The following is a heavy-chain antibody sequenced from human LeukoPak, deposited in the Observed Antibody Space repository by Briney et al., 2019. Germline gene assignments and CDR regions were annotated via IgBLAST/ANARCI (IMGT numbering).Heavy chain of an antibody. CDR3: ARLEWTVTTDAGAYYYYYYMDV. CDR1: GFTFSSYW. CDR2: INSDGSST. J-gene: IGHJ6*03. V-gene: IGHV3-74*01. Sequence: SGGSLRLSCAASGFTFSSYWMHWVRQAPGKGLVWVSRINSDGSSTSYADSVKGRFTISRDNAKNTLYLQMNSLRAEDTAVYYCARLEWTVTTDAGAYYYYYYMDVWGKGTTVTVSS. D-gene: IGHD4-17*01.